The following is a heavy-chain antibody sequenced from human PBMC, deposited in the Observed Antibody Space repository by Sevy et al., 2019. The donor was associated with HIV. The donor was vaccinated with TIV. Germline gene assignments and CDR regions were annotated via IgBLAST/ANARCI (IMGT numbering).Heavy chain of an antibody. V-gene: IGHV3-49*03. D-gene: IGHD6-6*01. Sequence: GGSLRLSCTASGFAFGDYAMTWIRQVPGKGLEWVGFIKTKPYGGTADYAASGKGRFTISRDDSKSIAYLQMSNLKTEDTAVYYCSRGAFGSSAGIHYYGLDVWGQGTTVTVSS. J-gene: IGHJ6*02. CDR1: GFAFGDYA. CDR3: SRGAFGSSAGIHYYGLDV. CDR2: IKTKPYGGTA.